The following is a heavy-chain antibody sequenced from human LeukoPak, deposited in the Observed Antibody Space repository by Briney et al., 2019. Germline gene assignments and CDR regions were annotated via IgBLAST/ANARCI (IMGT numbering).Heavy chain of an antibody. CDR1: GYTFTSYD. J-gene: IGHJ4*02. D-gene: IGHD3-22*01. CDR2: MNPNSGNT. CDR3: ARAHFGDSSGYAFDY. V-gene: IGHV1-8*01. Sequence: ASVKVSCKASGYTFTSYDINWVRQATGQGLEWMGWMNPNSGNTGYAQKFQGRVTITTDESTSTAYMELSSLRSEDTAVYYCARAHFGDSSGYAFDYWGQGTLVTVSS.